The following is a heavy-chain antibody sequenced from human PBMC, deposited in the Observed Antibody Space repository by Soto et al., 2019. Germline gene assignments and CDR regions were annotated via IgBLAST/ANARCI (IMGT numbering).Heavy chain of an antibody. Sequence: QVQLQESGPGLVKPSETLSLTCTFSGDSISSSNYYLGWIRQSPGKGLEWIGSMSYSSTTYYNPSLRSRVTVSVNTSKSQFCLKVGSATATDTAVYYCARGVDYTWAINRHYDFDQWGPGTLATVSS. CDR1: GDSISSSNYY. CDR3: ARGVDYTWAINRHYDFDQ. J-gene: IGHJ4*02. CDR2: MSYSSTT. D-gene: IGHD3-16*01. V-gene: IGHV4-39*01.